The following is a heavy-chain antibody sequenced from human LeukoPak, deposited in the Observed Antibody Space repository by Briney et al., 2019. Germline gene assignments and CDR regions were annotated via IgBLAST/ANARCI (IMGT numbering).Heavy chain of an antibody. D-gene: IGHD2-15*01. V-gene: IGHV4-38-2*02. J-gene: IGHJ4*02. CDR2: IYHSGST. Sequence: PSETLSLTCTVSGGSISSHYWSWIRQPPGKGLEWIGSIYHSGSTYYNPSLKSRVTISVDTSKNQFSLKLSSVTAADTAVYYCARVSGGLYYFDYWGQGTLVTVSS. CDR1: GGSISSHY. CDR3: ARVSGGLYYFDY.